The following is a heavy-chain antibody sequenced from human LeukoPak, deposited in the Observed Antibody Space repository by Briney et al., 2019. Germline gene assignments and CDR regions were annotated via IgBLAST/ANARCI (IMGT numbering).Heavy chain of an antibody. CDR1: GYTFTSYG. CDR2: ISAYNGNT. J-gene: IGHJ4*02. Sequence: ASVKVSCKASGYTFTSYGISWVRXAXXXXXEWMGWISAYNGNTNYAQKLQGRVTMTTDTSTSTAYMELRSLRSDDTAVYYCARSSHDYGDYWGQGTLVTVSS. D-gene: IGHD3-10*01. V-gene: IGHV1-18*01. CDR3: ARSSHDYGDY.